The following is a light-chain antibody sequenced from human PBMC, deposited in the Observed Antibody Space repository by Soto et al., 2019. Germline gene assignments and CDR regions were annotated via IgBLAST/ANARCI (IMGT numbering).Light chain of an antibody. CDR2: GAS. CDR3: QQYNSWLWT. Sequence: DIGLTQSPCTLSLAPWERSTLSVRASQSVSSTYLAWYQQKPGQAPRLLIYGASSRATGIPARFSGSGSGTEFTLIISSLQSEDSAVYYCQQYNSWLWTFGQGTKVDIK. V-gene: IGKV3-20*01. CDR1: QSVSSTY. J-gene: IGKJ1*01.